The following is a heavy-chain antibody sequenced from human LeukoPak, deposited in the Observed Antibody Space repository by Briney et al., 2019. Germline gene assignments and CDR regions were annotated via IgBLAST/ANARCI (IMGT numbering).Heavy chain of an antibody. V-gene: IGHV4-34*01. J-gene: IGHJ4*02. CDR1: GGSFSGYY. D-gene: IGHD6-13*01. CDR2: INHSGST. CDR3: ARDLGRSGYYSSSWYRGGFDY. Sequence: SETLSLTCAVYGGSFSGYYWSWIRQPPGKGLEWIGEINHSGSTNYNPSLKSRVTISVDTSKNQFSLKLSSVTAADTAVYYCARDLGRSGYYSSSWYRGGFDYWGQGTLVTVSS.